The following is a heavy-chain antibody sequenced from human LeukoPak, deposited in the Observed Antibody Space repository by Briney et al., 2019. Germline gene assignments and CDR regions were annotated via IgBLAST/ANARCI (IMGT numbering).Heavy chain of an antibody. Sequence: PGGSLRLSCAASGFTFSSYAMSWVRQAPGKGLEWVSAISGSRGSTYYADSVKGRFTISRDNSKNTLYLQMNSLRAEDTAVYYCAKLGPRYCSSTSCYDYWGQGTLVTVSS. D-gene: IGHD2-2*01. V-gene: IGHV3-23*01. CDR1: GFTFSSYA. J-gene: IGHJ4*02. CDR3: AKLGPRYCSSTSCYDY. CDR2: ISGSRGST.